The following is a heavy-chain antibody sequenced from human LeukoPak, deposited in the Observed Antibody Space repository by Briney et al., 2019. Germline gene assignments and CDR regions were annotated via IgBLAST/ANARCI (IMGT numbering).Heavy chain of an antibody. Sequence: SETLSLTCTVSGGSISSSSYYWGWIRQPPGKGLEWIGSIYYSGSTYYNPSLKSRVTITVDTSKNQFSLKLSSVTAADTAVYYCAREGSSDAFDIWGQGTMVTVSS. J-gene: IGHJ3*02. V-gene: IGHV4-39*07. CDR3: AREGSSDAFDI. D-gene: IGHD3-10*01. CDR1: GGSISSSSYY. CDR2: IYYSGST.